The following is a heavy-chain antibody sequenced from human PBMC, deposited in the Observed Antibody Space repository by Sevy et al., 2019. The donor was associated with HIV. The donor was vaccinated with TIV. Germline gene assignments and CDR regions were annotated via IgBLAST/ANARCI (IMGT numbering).Heavy chain of an antibody. V-gene: IGHV3-7*01. Sequence: GGSLRLSCVGSGITISSHWMNWVRQAPGKGLEWVANINQDGSEKYHVDSVKGRFTISRDKAKNSGYLQMHSLRVEDSGVYYCARAMGVWGQGTTVTVS. J-gene: IGHJ6*02. CDR2: INQDGSEK. CDR1: GITISSHW. CDR3: ARAMGV.